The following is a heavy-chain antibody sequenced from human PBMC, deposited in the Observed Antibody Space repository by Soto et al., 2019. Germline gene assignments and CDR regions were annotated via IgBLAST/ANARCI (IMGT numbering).Heavy chain of an antibody. CDR1: GRSMSSNY. D-gene: IGHD4-4*01. J-gene: IGHJ4*02. Sequence: PSETLSLTCPVSGRSMSSNYWSWIRQSPDKGLEWLGYVFYGGTDYNPSLEGRVSMSVETPKSQFSLKLTSVTAADTAVYYCASYRGAFYFDSWGQGIQVTVSS. CDR3: ASYRGAFYFDS. CDR2: VFYGGT. V-gene: IGHV4-59*01.